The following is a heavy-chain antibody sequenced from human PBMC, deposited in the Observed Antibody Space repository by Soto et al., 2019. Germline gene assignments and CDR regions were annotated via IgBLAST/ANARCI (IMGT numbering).Heavy chain of an antibody. Sequence: GGSLRLSCAASGFTFSSYAISWVRQAPGKGLERITAISGSDGSTYYADTVKGRFTISRDNSKTKLYLKMNSLRAEDTAVYYCAKDPRYSNYFFDYWGQGTLVTVSS. J-gene: IGHJ4*02. V-gene: IGHV3-23*01. CDR2: ISGSDGST. D-gene: IGHD4-4*01. CDR1: GFTFSSYA. CDR3: AKDPRYSNYFFDY.